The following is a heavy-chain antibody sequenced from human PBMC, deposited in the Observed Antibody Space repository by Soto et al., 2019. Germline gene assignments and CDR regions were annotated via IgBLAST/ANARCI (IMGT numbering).Heavy chain of an antibody. CDR2: ITSSGGST. D-gene: IGHD6-6*01. CDR3: ARDKYTNSVNYFDL. Sequence: GGSLRLSCAASGFTFRNYYMTWMRQTPGKGLEWISTITSSGGSTYCAASVKGRVTISRDNANNSLYLQMTGLRAEDTALYYCARDKYTNSVNYFDLWGQGTLVTVTS. J-gene: IGHJ5*02. V-gene: IGHV3-11*01. CDR1: GFTFRNYY.